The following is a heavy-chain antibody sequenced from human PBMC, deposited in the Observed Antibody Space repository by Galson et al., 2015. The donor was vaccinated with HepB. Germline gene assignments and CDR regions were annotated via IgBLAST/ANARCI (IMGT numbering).Heavy chain of an antibody. Sequence: SVKVSCKASGGTSSDYTITWVRQAPGQGLEWMGGIIPVYGTSHYAQNFQARLTFSADASTSTAYMELSRLRSDDTAVYYCARDPVIFGVVNQFDYWGQGTLVTVSS. J-gene: IGHJ4*02. D-gene: IGHD3-3*01. CDR1: GGTSSDYT. V-gene: IGHV1-69*13. CDR2: IIPVYGTS. CDR3: ARDPVIFGVVNQFDY.